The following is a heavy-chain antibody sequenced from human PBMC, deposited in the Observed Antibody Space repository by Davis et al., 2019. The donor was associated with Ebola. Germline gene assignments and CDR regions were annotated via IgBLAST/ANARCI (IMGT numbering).Heavy chain of an antibody. V-gene: IGHV4-30-4*01. J-gene: IGHJ4*02. CDR3: ARVLSYCSSTSCYIFFDY. D-gene: IGHD2-2*02. Sequence: MPSETLSLTCTVSGGSISSGYYYWSWIRQPPGKGLEWIGYIYHSGSTNYNPSLKSRVTISVDKSKNQFSLKLSSVTAADTAVYYCARVLSYCSSTSCYIFFDYWGQGTLVTVSS. CDR1: GGSISSGYYY. CDR2: IYHSGST.